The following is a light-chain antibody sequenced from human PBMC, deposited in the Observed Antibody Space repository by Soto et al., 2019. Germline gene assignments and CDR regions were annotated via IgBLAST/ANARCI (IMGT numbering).Light chain of an antibody. CDR3: QSYDNSLSSYV. Sequence: QSVLTQPPSVSGAPGQRVSISCTGSTSNIGAGYHVHWYQQFPGTAPKLLMYDNTNRPSGVPDRFSGSKSGTSASLAITGLQAEDEADYYCQSYDNSLSSYVFGTGTKVTVL. CDR2: DNT. CDR1: TSNIGAGYH. V-gene: IGLV1-40*01. J-gene: IGLJ1*01.